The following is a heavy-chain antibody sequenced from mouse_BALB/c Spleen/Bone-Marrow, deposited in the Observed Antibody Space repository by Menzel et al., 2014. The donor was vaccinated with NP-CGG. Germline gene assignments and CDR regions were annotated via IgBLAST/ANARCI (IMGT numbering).Heavy chain of an antibody. Sequence: QVQLQQPGPELVRPGVSVKISCKGSGYTFTDYAMHWVKQSHAKSLEWIGVISTCSGNTNYNQKFKGKATMTVDKSSSTAYMELARLTSEDSAIYYCARGIYYDSTWFAYWGQGTLVTVSA. CDR3: ARGIYYDSTWFAY. CDR1: GYTFTDYA. J-gene: IGHJ3*01. V-gene: IGHV1-67*01. D-gene: IGHD2-4*01. CDR2: ISTCSGNT.